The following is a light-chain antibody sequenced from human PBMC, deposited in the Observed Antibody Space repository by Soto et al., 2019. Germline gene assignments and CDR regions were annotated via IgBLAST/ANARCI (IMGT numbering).Light chain of an antibody. CDR2: GAS. J-gene: IGKJ3*01. CDR1: QSVSSN. V-gene: IGKV3-15*01. CDR3: QQYNDWPPSFT. Sequence: EIVMTQSPATVSVSPGERATLSCRASQSVSSNLAWYQQKPGQAPRILIFGASTRATGVPARFSGSGSGTEFTLTISSLQSEDFAVYFCQQYNDWPPSFTFGPGTRVDIK.